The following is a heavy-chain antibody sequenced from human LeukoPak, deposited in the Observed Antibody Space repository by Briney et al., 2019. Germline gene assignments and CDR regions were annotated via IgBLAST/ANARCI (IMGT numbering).Heavy chain of an antibody. J-gene: IGHJ6*02. Sequence: PGGSLRLSCAAYGFTVSSNYMSWVRQAPGKGLEWVSVIYSGGSTYYADSVKGRFTISRENAKNSLYLQMNSLRAGDTAVYYCARGYFGGMDVWGQGTTVTVSS. CDR1: GFTVSSNY. V-gene: IGHV3-53*01. CDR3: ARGYFGGMDV. CDR2: IYSGGST. D-gene: IGHD3-9*01.